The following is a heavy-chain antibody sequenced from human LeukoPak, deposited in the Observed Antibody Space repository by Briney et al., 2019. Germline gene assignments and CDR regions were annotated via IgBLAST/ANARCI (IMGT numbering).Heavy chain of an antibody. J-gene: IGHJ4*02. CDR2: INSGSSDK. CDR1: GFTFSLYA. V-gene: IGHV3-21*05. D-gene: IGHD3-3*01. CDR3: ARDTYEPGLIEF. Sequence: TGGSLRLSCAASGFTFSLYAMNWVRQAPGKGLEWVSYINSGSSDKHYTESVRGRFNISRDNAKKTLYLQMNSLRAEDTAVYFCARDTYEPGLIEFWGQGTLVSVSS.